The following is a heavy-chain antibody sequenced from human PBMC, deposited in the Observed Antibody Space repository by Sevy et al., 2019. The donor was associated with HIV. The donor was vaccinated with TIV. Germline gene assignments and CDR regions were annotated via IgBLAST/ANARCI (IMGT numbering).Heavy chain of an antibody. V-gene: IGHV1-24*01. D-gene: IGHD3-22*01. CDR1: GYTLTELS. Sequence: ASVKVSCKVSGYTLTELSMHWVRQAPGKGLEWMGGFDPEDGETIYAQKFQGRVTMTEDTSTDTAYMELSSLRSEDTAVYYCARRIYYDSSAYYWWFDPWGQGTLVTVSS. CDR3: ARRIYYDSSAYYWWFDP. CDR2: FDPEDGET. J-gene: IGHJ5*02.